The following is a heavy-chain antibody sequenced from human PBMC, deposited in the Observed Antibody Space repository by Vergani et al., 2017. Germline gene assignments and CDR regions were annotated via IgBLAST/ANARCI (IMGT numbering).Heavy chain of an antibody. D-gene: IGHD2-15*01. V-gene: IGHV1-18*04. Sequence: QVQLVQSGAEVKKPGASVKVSCKASGYTFTSYGISWVRQAPGQGLEWMGWISAYNGNTNYAQKLQGRVTMTTDTSTSTAYMELRSLRSDDTAVYYCARDQDIVVVVAATVASDIWGQGTMVTVSS. J-gene: IGHJ3*02. CDR1: GYTFTSYG. CDR2: ISAYNGNT. CDR3: ARDQDIVVVVAATVASDI.